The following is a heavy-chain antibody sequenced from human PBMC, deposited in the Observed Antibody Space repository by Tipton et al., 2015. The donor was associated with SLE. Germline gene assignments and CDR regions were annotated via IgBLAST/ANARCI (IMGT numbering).Heavy chain of an antibody. J-gene: IGHJ4*02. Sequence: TLSLTCTVSGYSISSGYYWGWIRQPPGKGLEWIGSIYHSGSTYYNPSLKSRVTISVDTSKNQFSLKLSSVTAADTAVYYCARAVRYDSSRGYFDYWGRGTLVTVSS. CDR3: ARAVRYDSSRGYFDY. D-gene: IGHD3-3*01. CDR1: GYSISSGYY. V-gene: IGHV4-38-2*02. CDR2: IYHSGST.